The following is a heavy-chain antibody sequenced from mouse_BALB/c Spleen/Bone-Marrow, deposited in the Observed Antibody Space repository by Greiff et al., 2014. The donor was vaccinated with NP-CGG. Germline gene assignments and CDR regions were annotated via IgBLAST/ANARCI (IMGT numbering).Heavy chain of an antibody. D-gene: IGHD1-1*01. CDR3: ARGGYYGTSLYWYVDV. CDR2: INPYNDGT. Sequence: EVQLKQSGPELVKPGASVKMSCKASGYTFTSYVIHWVKQKPGQGLEWIGYINPYNDGTKYNEKFEGKATLTSDKSSSTAYMELSSLTSKDSAVYYCARGGYYGTSLYWYVDVWGAGTTVTVSS. CDR1: GYTFTSYV. J-gene: IGHJ1*01. V-gene: IGHV1-14*01.